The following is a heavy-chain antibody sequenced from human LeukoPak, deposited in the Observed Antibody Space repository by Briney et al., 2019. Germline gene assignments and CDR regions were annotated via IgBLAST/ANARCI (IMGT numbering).Heavy chain of an antibody. V-gene: IGHV3-23*01. Sequence: TGGSLRLSCAASGFTFSSYAMSWVRQAPGKGLEWVSAISGSGGSTYYADSGKGRFTISRDNSKHTLYLQINSLRAEDTAVYYCAKLRITMIVVVNPLDYWGQGTLVTVSS. CDR2: ISGSGGST. D-gene: IGHD3-22*01. CDR1: GFTFSSYA. J-gene: IGHJ4*02. CDR3: AKLRITMIVVVNPLDY.